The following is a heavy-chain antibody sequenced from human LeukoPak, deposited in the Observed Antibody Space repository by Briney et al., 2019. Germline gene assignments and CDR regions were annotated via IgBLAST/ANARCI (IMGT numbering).Heavy chain of an antibody. CDR2: ISHSGST. D-gene: IGHD1-14*01. Sequence: SQTLSLTCSVTGGSINSYYWSWIRQPPGKGLEWIGYISHSGSTDSNPSLKSRVTISLDTSKNQFSLKLTSVTAADTAVYYCAAMRYGRDYYYGMDVWGQGTTVTVSS. CDR3: AAMRYGRDYYYGMDV. CDR1: GGSINSYY. V-gene: IGHV4-59*01. J-gene: IGHJ6*02.